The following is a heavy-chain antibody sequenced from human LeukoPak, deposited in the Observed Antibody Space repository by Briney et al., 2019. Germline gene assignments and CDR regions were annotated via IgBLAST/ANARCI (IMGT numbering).Heavy chain of an antibody. V-gene: IGHV3-23*01. J-gene: IGHJ4*02. CDR1: GFTFTTYA. Sequence: GGSLRLSCAASGFTFTTYAMTWVRQAPGKGLEWVSSIGAGGAATFYSDSVKGRFTISRDNSMNTLYLQMNSLRAEDTAVYYCARRAPTRYFDYWGQGTLVTVSS. CDR3: ARRAPTRYFDY. D-gene: IGHD5-24*01. CDR2: IGAGGAAT.